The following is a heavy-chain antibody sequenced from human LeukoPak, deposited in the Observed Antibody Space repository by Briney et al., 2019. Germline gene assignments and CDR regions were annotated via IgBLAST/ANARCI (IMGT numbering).Heavy chain of an antibody. V-gene: IGHV3-23*01. D-gene: IGHD2-21*02. CDR2: LSGSGGVT. CDR3: AKDMGGPAYCGGDCYSRFFQH. J-gene: IGHJ1*01. CDR1: GFTFSNYA. Sequence: GGSLRLSCAASGFTFSNYAMSWVRQVPGKGLDWVSALSGSGGVTYYTDSVKGRFTVSRDNSKNTLYLQMDSLRVEDTAVYYCAKDMGGPAYCGGDCYSRFFQHWGQGTLVTVS.